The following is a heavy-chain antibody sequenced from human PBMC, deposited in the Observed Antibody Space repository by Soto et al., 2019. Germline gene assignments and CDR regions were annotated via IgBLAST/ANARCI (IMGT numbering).Heavy chain of an antibody. J-gene: IGHJ4*02. V-gene: IGHV3-48*02. Sequence: GGSLRLSCAASGFTFSSYSMNWVRQAPGKGLEWVSYISSSSSTIYYAVSVKGRFTISRDNAKNSLYLQMNSLRDEDTAVYYCARTLLRYFDWLAGGPLFDYWGQGTLVTVSS. CDR3: ARTLLRYFDWLAGGPLFDY. CDR2: ISSSSSTI. D-gene: IGHD3-9*01. CDR1: GFTFSSYS.